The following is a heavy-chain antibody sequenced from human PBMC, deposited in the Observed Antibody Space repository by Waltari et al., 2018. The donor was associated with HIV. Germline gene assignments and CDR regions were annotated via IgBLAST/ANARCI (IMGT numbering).Heavy chain of an antibody. CDR2: IIPLFGEA. D-gene: IGHD3-22*01. V-gene: IGHV1-69*01. Sequence: QVQLVQSGAEVKKPGSSVKVSCKASGGTVSSSDISWVRQAPGQGLEGMGAIIPLFGEANYAQKFQGRLTITADESTSTAYMELGSLRSEDTAVYYCARVPDRSGYQRYAMDVWGQGTTVTVS. CDR1: GGTVSSSD. CDR3: ARVPDRSGYQRYAMDV. J-gene: IGHJ6*02.